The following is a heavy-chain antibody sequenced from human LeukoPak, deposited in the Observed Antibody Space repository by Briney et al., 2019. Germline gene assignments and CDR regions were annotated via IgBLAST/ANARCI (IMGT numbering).Heavy chain of an antibody. Sequence: PSETLSLTCAVSGYSISSGYYWGWIRQPPGKGLEWMGSIYHSGSTYYNPSLKSRVTISVDTSKNQFSLKLSSVTAADTAVYYCARGRDFWSGYQHAFDIWGQGTMVTVSS. CDR1: GYSISSGYY. CDR2: IYHSGST. J-gene: IGHJ3*02. CDR3: ARGRDFWSGYQHAFDI. D-gene: IGHD3-3*01. V-gene: IGHV4-38-2*01.